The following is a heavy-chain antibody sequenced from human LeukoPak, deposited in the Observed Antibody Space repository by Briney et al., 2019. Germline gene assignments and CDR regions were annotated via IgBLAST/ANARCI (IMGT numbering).Heavy chain of an antibody. Sequence: GRSLRLSCAASGFTFSSYGMHWVRQAPGKGLEWVAVISYDGSNKYYADSVKGRFTISRDNSKNTLYLQMNSLRAEDTAVYYCAKGNFGGYDSSGYFGYWGLGTLVTVSS. CDR1: GFTFSSYG. CDR3: AKGNFGGYDSSGYFGY. J-gene: IGHJ4*02. D-gene: IGHD3-22*01. V-gene: IGHV3-30*18. CDR2: ISYDGSNK.